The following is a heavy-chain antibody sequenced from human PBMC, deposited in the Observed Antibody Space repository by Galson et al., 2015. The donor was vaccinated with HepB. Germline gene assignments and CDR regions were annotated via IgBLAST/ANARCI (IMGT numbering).Heavy chain of an antibody. Sequence: SVKVSCKASGYTFTSYGVSWLRQAPGQGLEWLGWLSGYDGSANYAPKFKDRVTMTTDTSTSTAYMELRSLRSDDTAVYYCARARYNWNYWGQGTLVTVSS. CDR3: ARARYNWNY. V-gene: IGHV1-18*01. CDR1: GYTFTSYG. J-gene: IGHJ4*02. D-gene: IGHD1-20*01. CDR2: LSGYDGSA.